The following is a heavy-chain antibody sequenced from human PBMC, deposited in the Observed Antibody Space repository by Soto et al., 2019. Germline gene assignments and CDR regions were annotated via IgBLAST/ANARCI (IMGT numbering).Heavy chain of an antibody. CDR2: INHSGST. V-gene: IGHV4-34*01. D-gene: IGHD2-15*01. J-gene: IGHJ6*03. CDR3: AREDCSGGSCFSPGYYYMDV. Sequence: QVQLQQWGAGLLKPSETLSLTCAVYGGSFSGYYWSWIRQPPGKGLEWIGEINHSGSTNYNPSLKSRFAISADTSKNQFSLKLSSVAAADTAVYYCAREDCSGGSCFSPGYYYMDVWGKGTTVTVSS. CDR1: GGSFSGYY.